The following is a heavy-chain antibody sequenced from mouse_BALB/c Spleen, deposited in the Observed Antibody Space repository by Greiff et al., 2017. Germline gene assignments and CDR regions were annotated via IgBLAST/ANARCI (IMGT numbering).Heavy chain of an antibody. CDR3: ARQGTTGAMDY. D-gene: IGHD2-14*01. V-gene: IGHV5-9-3*01. J-gene: IGHJ4*01. Sequence: EVMLVESGGGLVKPGGSLKLSCAASGFTFSSYAMSWVRQTPEKRLEWVATISSGGSYTYYPDSVKGRFTISRDNAKNTLYLQMSSLRSEDTAMYYCARQGTTGAMDYWGQGTSVTVSS. CDR1: GFTFSSYA. CDR2: ISSGGSYT.